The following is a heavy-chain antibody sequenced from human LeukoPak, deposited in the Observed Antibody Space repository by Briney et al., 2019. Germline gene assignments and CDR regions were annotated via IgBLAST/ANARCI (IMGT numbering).Heavy chain of an antibody. CDR1: GGTFSSYA. Sequence: ASVKVSCKASGGTFSSYAISWVRQAPGQGLEWMGRINPNSGGTNYAQKFQGRVTMTRDTSISTAYMELSRLRSDDTAVYYCARGDVDCTNGVCGYFDYWGQGTLVTVSS. V-gene: IGHV1-2*06. CDR2: INPNSGGT. J-gene: IGHJ4*02. CDR3: ARGDVDCTNGVCGYFDY. D-gene: IGHD2-8*01.